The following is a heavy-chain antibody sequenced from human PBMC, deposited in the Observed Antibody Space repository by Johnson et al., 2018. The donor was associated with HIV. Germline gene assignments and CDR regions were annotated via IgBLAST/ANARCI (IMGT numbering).Heavy chain of an antibody. CDR1: GCTFSNYW. CDR3: AKEGRGGAFDI. D-gene: IGHD2-15*01. J-gene: IGHJ3*02. CDR2: IKQDGSER. Sequence: VQLVESGGGLVQPGGSLRLSCAASGCTFSNYWMTWVRQAPGKGLEWVANIKQDGSERYYVDSVKGRFTISRDYAKNSLYLQMNSLRAEDTALYYCAKEGRGGAFDIWGQGTMVTVSS. V-gene: IGHV3-7*01.